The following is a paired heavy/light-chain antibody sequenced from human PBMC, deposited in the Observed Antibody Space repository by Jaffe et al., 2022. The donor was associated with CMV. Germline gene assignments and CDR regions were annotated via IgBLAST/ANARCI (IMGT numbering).Heavy chain of an antibody. CDR3: ARRTGWNTILGLFDF. Sequence: QITLKESGPTLVKPTQTLTLTCTFSGFSLSTSGLGVGWIRQPPGKALEWLTLIYWDGDKRYSPSLKDRLTITKDTSKNQVVLTMTNMDPVDTATYYCARRTGWNTILGLFDFWGQGAPVTVSS. D-gene: IGHD1-1*01. J-gene: IGHJ4*02. CDR2: IYWDGDK. CDR1: GFSLSTSGLG. V-gene: IGHV2-5*02.
Light chain of an antibody. CDR2: GAS. Sequence: EIVLTQSPGTLSLSPGERAILSCRASQSLGDTFLAWYQQKPGQAPRLLIYGASTRAIGTPDRISGSGSGTDFSLTISRLEPEDFAVYYCQQYGTSLRGTFGQGTRVEIK. CDR1: QSLGDTF. CDR3: QQYGTSLRGT. V-gene: IGKV3-20*01. J-gene: IGKJ1*01.